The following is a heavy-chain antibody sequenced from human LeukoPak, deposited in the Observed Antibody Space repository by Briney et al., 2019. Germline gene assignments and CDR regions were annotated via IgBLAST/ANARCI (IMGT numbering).Heavy chain of an antibody. CDR2: IYPGDSDT. CDR3: ARGYYGSGSYYPNWFDP. CDR1: GYSFTSYW. V-gene: IGHV5-51*01. D-gene: IGHD3-10*01. Sequence: GESLKISCKGSGYSFTSYWIGWVRQMPGKGLEWMGIIYPGDSDTRYSPSFQGQVTISADKSISTAYLQWSSLKASDTAMYYCARGYYGSGSYYPNWFDPWGQGTLVTVSS. J-gene: IGHJ5*02.